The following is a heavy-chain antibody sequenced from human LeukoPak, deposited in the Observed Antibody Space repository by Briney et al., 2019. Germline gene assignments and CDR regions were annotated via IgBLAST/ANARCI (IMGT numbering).Heavy chain of an antibody. CDR1: GFSFSTST. J-gene: IGHJ5*02. D-gene: IGHD2-21*01. CDR2: ISGGSDDI. Sequence: GESLRLSCAASGFSFSTSTMNWICQAPGKGLEWVSSISGGSDDIHYADSVKGRFTISRDSAKNPVYLQMNSLRAEDTALYYCVRIPNNAGFPNWFDPWGQGTLVTVSS. V-gene: IGHV3-21*01. CDR3: VRIPNNAGFPNWFDP.